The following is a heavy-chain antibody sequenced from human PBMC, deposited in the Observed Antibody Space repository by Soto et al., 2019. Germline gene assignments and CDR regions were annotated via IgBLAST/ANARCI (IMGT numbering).Heavy chain of an antibody. CDR2: IWYDGSNK. V-gene: IGHV3-33*01. Sequence: GGSLRLSCAASGFTFSSYGMHWVRQAPGKGLEWVAVIWYDGSNKYYADSVKGRFTISRDNSKNTLYLQMNSLRAEDTAVYYCATSHDDSPRYYFDYWGQGTLVTVSS. D-gene: IGHD4-4*01. CDR3: ATSHDDSPRYYFDY. J-gene: IGHJ4*02. CDR1: GFTFSSYG.